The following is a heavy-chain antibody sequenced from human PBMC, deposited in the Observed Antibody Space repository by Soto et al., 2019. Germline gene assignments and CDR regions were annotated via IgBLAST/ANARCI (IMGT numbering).Heavy chain of an antibody. D-gene: IGHD2-8*01. CDR3: AKNGQPPYYYYGLDV. CDR1: GYTFTSYG. Sequence: GASVKVSCKASGYTFTSYGISWVRQAPGQGLEWMGWISAYNGNTNYAQKLQGRVTMTTDTSTSTAYMELRSLRSDDTAVYYCAKNGQPPYYYYGLDVWGQGTKVTVSS. CDR2: ISAYNGNT. J-gene: IGHJ6*02. V-gene: IGHV1-18*01.